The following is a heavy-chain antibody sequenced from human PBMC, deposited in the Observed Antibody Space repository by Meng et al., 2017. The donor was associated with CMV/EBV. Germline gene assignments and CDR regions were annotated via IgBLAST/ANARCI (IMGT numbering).Heavy chain of an antibody. J-gene: IGHJ3*02. CDR3: ARGTPEWLGDAWAFDI. CDR1: GGSISSSSYY. CDR2: IYYSGST. V-gene: IGHV4-39*06. D-gene: IGHD3-3*01. Sequence: RLQLEASGPGLVKPSETLSLTCTVSGGSISSSSYYWGWIRQPPGKGLEWIGSIYYSGSTYYNPSLKSRVTISVDTSKNQFSLKLSSVTAADTAVYYCARGTPEWLGDAWAFDIWGQGTMVTVSS.